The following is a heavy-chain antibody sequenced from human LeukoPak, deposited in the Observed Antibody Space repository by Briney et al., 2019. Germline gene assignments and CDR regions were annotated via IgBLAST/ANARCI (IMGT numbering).Heavy chain of an antibody. CDR3: ARMGYCSSTSCPKSSPYYYYYMDV. D-gene: IGHD2-2*01. V-gene: IGHV4-4*07. CDR1: GGSISSYY. J-gene: IGHJ6*03. Sequence: PSETLSLTCTVSGGSISSYYWSWIRQPAGKGLEWIGRIYTSGSTNYNPSLKSRVTMSVGTSKNQFSLKLSSVTAADTAVYYCARMGYCSSTSCPKSSPYYYYYMDVWGKGTTVTVSS. CDR2: IYTSGST.